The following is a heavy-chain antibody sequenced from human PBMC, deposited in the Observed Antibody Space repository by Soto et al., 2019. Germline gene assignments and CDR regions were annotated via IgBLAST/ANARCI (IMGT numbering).Heavy chain of an antibody. CDR2: IYYSGST. V-gene: IGHV4-31*03. CDR1: GGLISSGGYY. D-gene: IGHD4-17*01. CDR3: ARDRPTDYGDHDAFDI. J-gene: IGHJ3*02. Sequence: QVQLQESGPGLVKASQTLSLTCTVSGGLISSGGYYWSWIRQHPGKGLEWVGYIYYSGSTYYNPSLKSRVTISVDTSKNQFSLKLRSVTAADTAVYYCARDRPTDYGDHDAFDIWGQGTMVTVSS.